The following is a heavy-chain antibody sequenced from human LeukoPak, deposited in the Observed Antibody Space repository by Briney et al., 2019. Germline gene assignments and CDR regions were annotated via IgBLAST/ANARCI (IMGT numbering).Heavy chain of an antibody. CDR3: ARAAGIPAAGGDYFDY. V-gene: IGHV4-39*07. J-gene: IGHJ4*02. D-gene: IGHD6-13*01. CDR1: GGSIGSSSYY. Sequence: SETLSLTCTVSGGSIGSSSYYWGWIRQPPGKGLEWIGSIYYSGSTYYNPSLKSRVTVSVDTSKNQFSLKLSSVTAADTAVYYCARAAGIPAAGGDYFDYWGQGTLVTVSS. CDR2: IYYSGST.